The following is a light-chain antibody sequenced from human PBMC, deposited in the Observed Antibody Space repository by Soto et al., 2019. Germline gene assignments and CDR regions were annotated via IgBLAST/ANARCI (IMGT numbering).Light chain of an antibody. CDR2: DVT. J-gene: IGLJ2*01. CDR1: SSDVGAYNY. Sequence: HSALTQPASVSASPGQSITISCTGTSSDVGAYNYVSWYQQHPGKAPKLMICDVTYRPSGVSNRFSGSKSGNTASLTISGLQAEDEADYYCSSYASSSTVVFGGGTKLTVL. CDR3: SSYASSSTVV. V-gene: IGLV2-14*01.